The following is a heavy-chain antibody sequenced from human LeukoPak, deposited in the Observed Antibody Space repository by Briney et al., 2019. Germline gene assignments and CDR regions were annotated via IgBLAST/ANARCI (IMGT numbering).Heavy chain of an antibody. CDR1: GFTISSQA. CDR3: AKDATGAGGFDY. Sequence: PGGSLRLSCAASGFTISSQAMRWVRQAPGKGLECVSTIGISDVDRHYADSVKGRFTISRDNSKNTLYLQMNSLRADDTAVYYCAKDATGAGGFDYWGQGTLVTVSS. J-gene: IGHJ4*02. V-gene: IGHV3-23*01. CDR2: IGISDVDR. D-gene: IGHD1-14*01.